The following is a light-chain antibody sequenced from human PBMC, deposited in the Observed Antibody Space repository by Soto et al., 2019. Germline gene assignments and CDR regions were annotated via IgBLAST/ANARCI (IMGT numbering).Light chain of an antibody. CDR1: SSNIGSNT. CDR3: AAWDDSLNGNYV. Sequence: VLTQPPSASGTPGQRVTISCSGSSSNIGSNTVNWYQQLPGTAPKLLIYSNNQRPSGVPDRFSGSKSGTSASLAISGLQSEDEADYYCAAWDDSLNGNYVFXTGTKVTVL. V-gene: IGLV1-44*01. CDR2: SNN. J-gene: IGLJ1*01.